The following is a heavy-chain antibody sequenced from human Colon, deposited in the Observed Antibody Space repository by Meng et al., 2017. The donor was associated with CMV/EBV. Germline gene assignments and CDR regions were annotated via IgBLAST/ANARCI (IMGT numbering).Heavy chain of an antibody. CDR1: GYIFTDYY. CDR3: ARDFGYTNSGTRVWFDP. D-gene: IGHD7-27*01. J-gene: IGHJ5*02. V-gene: IGHV1-2*02. Sequence: ASVKVSCKACGYIFTDYYVHWVRQAPGQGLEWMAWINPNSGSTNYAQKFQGRVTMTRDTSISTAYMELNRLRFDDTAVYYCARDFGYTNSGTRVWFDPWGQGTLVTVSS. CDR2: INPNSGST.